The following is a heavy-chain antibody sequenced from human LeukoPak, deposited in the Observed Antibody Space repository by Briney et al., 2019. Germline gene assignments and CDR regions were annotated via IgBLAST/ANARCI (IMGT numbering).Heavy chain of an antibody. Sequence: PGGSLRLSCAASTFTVSSNYMSWVRQAPGKGLEWVSVIYSGGSTYYADSVKGRFTISRDGSKNTLYLQMTSLRAEDTAVYYCARDHSRYPYYYYGMDVWGQGSTVTVSS. CDR2: IYSGGST. D-gene: IGHD3-9*01. CDR3: ARDHSRYPYYYYGMDV. CDR1: TFTVSSNY. J-gene: IGHJ6*02. V-gene: IGHV3-53*01.